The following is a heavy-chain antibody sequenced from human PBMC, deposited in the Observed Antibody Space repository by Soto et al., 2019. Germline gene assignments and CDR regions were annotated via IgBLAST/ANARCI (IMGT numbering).Heavy chain of an antibody. CDR3: ARMADCSGGSCAYYFDY. CDR2: IDWDDDK. Sequence: ESCPTLVNPTQTLTLTCTFSGFSLSTSGMRVSWIRQPPGKALEWLARIDWDDDKFYSTSLKTRLTISKDTSKNQVVLTMTNMDPVDTATYYCARMADCSGGSCAYYFDYWGQGTLVTVSS. V-gene: IGHV2-70*04. D-gene: IGHD2-15*01. CDR1: GFSLSTSGMR. J-gene: IGHJ4*02.